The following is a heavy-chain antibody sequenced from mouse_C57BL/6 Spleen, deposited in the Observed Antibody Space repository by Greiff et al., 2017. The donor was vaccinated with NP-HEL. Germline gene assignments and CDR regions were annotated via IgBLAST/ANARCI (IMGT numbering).Heavy chain of an antibody. V-gene: IGHV1-82*01. J-gene: IGHJ4*01. CDR1: GYAFSSSW. CDR3: ARGVYDDDDYYAMDY. D-gene: IGHD2-4*01. CDR2: IYPGDGDT. Sequence: QVQLQQSGPELVKPGASVKISCKASGYAFSSSWMNWVKQRPGKGLEWIGRIYPGDGDTNYNGKFKGKATLTADKSSSTAYMQLSSLTSEDSAVYFCARGVYDDDDYYAMDYWGQGTSVTVSS.